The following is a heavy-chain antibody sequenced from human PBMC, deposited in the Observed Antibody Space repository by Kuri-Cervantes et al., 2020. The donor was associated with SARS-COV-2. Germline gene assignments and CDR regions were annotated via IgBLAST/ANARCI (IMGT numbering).Heavy chain of an antibody. J-gene: IGHJ1*01. D-gene: IGHD2-2*01. V-gene: IGHV4-38-2*01. CDR3: ARGRPRSVVPAATQLNSEYFQH. Sequence: GSLRLSCAVSGYSISSGYYWGWIRQPPGKGLEWIGSIYYSGSTYYNPSLKSRVTISVDTSKNQFSLKLSSVTAADTAVYYCARGRPRSVVPAATQLNSEYFQHWGQGTLVTVSS. CDR1: GYSISSGYY. CDR2: IYYSGST.